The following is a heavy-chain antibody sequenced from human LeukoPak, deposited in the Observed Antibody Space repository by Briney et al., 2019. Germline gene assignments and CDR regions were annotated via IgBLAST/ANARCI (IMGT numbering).Heavy chain of an antibody. CDR1: GYTFTSYD. D-gene: IGHD3-22*01. CDR3: ARAADYDSSESDRFDP. V-gene: IGHV1-8*01. Sequence: ASEKVSCKASGYTFTSYDINWVRQATGQGLEWMGWMNPNSGNTGYAQKFQGRVTMTRNTSISTAYMELSSLRSEDTAVYYCARAADYDSSESDRFDPWGQGTLVTVSS. J-gene: IGHJ5*02. CDR2: MNPNSGNT.